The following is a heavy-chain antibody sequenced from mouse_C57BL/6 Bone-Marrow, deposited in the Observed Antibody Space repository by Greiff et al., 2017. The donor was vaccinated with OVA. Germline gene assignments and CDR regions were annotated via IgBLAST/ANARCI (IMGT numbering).Heavy chain of an antibody. CDR1: GFTFSDYY. D-gene: IGHD2-4*01. V-gene: IGHV5-16*01. CDR2: INYDGSST. Sequence: DVHLVESEGGLVQPGSSMKLSCTASGFTFSDYYMAWVRQVPEKGLEWVANINYDGSSTYYLASLKSRFIISRDNAKNILYLQMSSLKSEDTATYYCARASLYYDYDGWYFDVWGTGTTVTVSS. CDR3: ARASLYYDYDGWYFDV. J-gene: IGHJ1*03.